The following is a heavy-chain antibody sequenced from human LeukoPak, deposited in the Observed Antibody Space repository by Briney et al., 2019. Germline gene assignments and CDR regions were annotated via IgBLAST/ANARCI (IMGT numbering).Heavy chain of an antibody. CDR3: ARDQAAAGTLYWYFDL. D-gene: IGHD6-13*01. CDR1: GYTSTSYY. Sequence: ASVKVSCKASGYTSTSYYMHWMRQAPRQGLEWMGIINPSGGSTSYAQKFQGRVTMTRDTSTSTVYMELSSLRSEDTAVYYCARDQAAAGTLYWYFDLWGRGTLVTVSS. V-gene: IGHV1-46*01. J-gene: IGHJ2*01. CDR2: INPSGGST.